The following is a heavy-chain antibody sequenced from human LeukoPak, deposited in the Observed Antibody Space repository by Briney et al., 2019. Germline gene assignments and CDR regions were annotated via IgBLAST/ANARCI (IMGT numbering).Heavy chain of an antibody. CDR1: GYTFTSYG. CDR3: ARDGTPMAAIVPVY. Sequence: ASVKVSCKASGYTFTSYGISWVRQAPGQGLEWMGWISAYNGNTNYAQKLQGRVTMTTDTSTSTVYMELSSLRSEDTAVYYCARDGTPMAAIVPVYWGQGTLATVSS. J-gene: IGHJ4*02. V-gene: IGHV1-18*01. D-gene: IGHD5-24*01. CDR2: ISAYNGNT.